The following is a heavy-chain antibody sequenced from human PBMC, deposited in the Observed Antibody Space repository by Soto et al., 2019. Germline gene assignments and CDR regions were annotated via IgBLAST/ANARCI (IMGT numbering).Heavy chain of an antibody. Sequence: GGSLRLSCEASEFPFSAYWMSWVRQAPGKGLEWVANMNQGGGETYYLDSVKGRFTISRDNARNSLFLQMDSLRVEDTAVYYCARDRPYCSTTSCSALWGYMDVWGKGTTVTVSS. V-gene: IGHV3-7*01. CDR1: EFPFSAYW. D-gene: IGHD2-2*01. CDR3: ARDRPYCSTTSCSALWGYMDV. CDR2: MNQGGGET. J-gene: IGHJ6*03.